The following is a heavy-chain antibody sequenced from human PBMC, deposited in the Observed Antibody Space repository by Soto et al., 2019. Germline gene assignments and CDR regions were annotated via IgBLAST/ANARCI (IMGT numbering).Heavy chain of an antibody. D-gene: IGHD3-10*01. V-gene: IGHV3-23*01. Sequence: GGSLRLSCSASGFTFSSYSMSWVRQAPGKGLEWVSGFRTGGDDGTTYYADSVKGRFTISRDNSKNTLFLQMNSLRAEDTAIYYCAKKGNSGPGSQYFDYWGQGTLVTVSS. CDR3: AKKGNSGPGSQYFDY. CDR2: FRTGGDDGTT. CDR1: GFTFSSYS. J-gene: IGHJ4*02.